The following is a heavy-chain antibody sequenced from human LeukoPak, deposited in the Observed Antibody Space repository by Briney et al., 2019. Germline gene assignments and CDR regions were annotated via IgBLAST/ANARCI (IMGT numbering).Heavy chain of an antibody. Sequence: GGSLRLSCAASGFTFSNAWMNWVRQAPGKGLEWVGRIKSKAYGGTIDYAAPVKGRYAISRDDSKNTLYLQMNSLKTEDTAVYYCTTDYGSSISSYYYYGMDVWGQGTTVTVSS. CDR1: GFTFSNAW. J-gene: IGHJ6*02. V-gene: IGHV3-15*07. D-gene: IGHD2-21*01. CDR2: IKSKAYGGTI. CDR3: TTDYGSSISSYYYYGMDV.